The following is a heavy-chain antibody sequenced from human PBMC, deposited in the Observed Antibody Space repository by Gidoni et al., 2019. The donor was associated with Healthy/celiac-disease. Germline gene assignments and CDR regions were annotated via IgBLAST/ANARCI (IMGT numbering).Heavy chain of an antibody. V-gene: IGHV1-2*02. J-gene: IGHJ4*02. CDR3: ARYRWKLLSFDY. CDR1: GYTFTGYY. CDR2: INPNSGGT. Sequence: QVQLLQSGAEAQKPGAPVKVSCKDSGYTFTGYYMHWVRQAPGHGLEWMGLINPNSGGTNYAQKFQGRVTMNRDTSISTAYMVLSRLRSDDTAVYYCARYRWKLLSFDYWGQGTLVTVSS. D-gene: IGHD1-26*01.